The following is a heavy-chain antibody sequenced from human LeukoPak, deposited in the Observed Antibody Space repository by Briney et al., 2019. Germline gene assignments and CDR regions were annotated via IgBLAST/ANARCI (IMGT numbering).Heavy chain of an antibody. V-gene: IGHV1-2*02. Sequence: ASVKVSCKASGYTFTSYYMHWVRQAPGQGLEWMGWINPNSGGTNYAQKFQGRVTMTRDKSIRTAYMELSGLTSDDTAVYYCARNIWFGESADAFDIWGQGTMVTVSS. CDR2: INPNSGGT. D-gene: IGHD3-10*01. CDR1: GYTFTSYY. J-gene: IGHJ3*02. CDR3: ARNIWFGESADAFDI.